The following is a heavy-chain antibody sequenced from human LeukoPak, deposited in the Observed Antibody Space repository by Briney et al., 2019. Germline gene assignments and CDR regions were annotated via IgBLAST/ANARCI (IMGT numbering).Heavy chain of an antibody. Sequence: GGSLRLSCAASGFTFSSYAMSWVRQAPGKGLEWVSGISGSGDNTYHADSVKGRFTISRDNSKNTLYVQVNSLGTEDTAAYYCAKGSYYDSSGSFYFDYWGQGTLVTASS. V-gene: IGHV3-23*01. CDR2: ISGSGDNT. CDR3: AKGSYYDSSGSFYFDY. D-gene: IGHD3-22*01. J-gene: IGHJ4*02. CDR1: GFTFSSYA.